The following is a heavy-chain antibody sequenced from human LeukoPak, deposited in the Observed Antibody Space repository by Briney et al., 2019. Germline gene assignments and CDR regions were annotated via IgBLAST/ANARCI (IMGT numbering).Heavy chain of an antibody. Sequence: GGSLRPSCAASGFTFSNHNMNWVRQAPGKGLEWVSSISTSSIYIYYADSVKGRFTISRDNARKSLYLQMNSLRAEDTAVYYCASYGSGYDAPFDYWGQGTLVSVSS. J-gene: IGHJ4*02. V-gene: IGHV3-21*01. CDR3: ASYGSGYDAPFDY. D-gene: IGHD5-12*01. CDR1: GFTFSNHN. CDR2: ISTSSIYI.